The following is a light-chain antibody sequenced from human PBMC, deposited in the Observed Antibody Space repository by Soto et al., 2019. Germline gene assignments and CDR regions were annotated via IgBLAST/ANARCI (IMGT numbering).Light chain of an antibody. Sequence: MVITQSPATLSLSTGERATLSCRASQSVSSNLAWYQQKPGQAPRLLIFGASTRATSIPARFSGSGSGTEFTLTISSLQSEDFAVYYCQQDNNWPWTFGQGSKVDI. J-gene: IGKJ1*01. CDR3: QQDNNWPWT. CDR1: QSVSSN. V-gene: IGKV3-15*01. CDR2: GAS.